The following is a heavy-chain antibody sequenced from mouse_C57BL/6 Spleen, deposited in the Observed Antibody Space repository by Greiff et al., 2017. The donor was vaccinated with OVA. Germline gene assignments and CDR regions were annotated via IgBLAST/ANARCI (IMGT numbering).Heavy chain of an antibody. Sequence: EVQLQESGPELVKPGASVKIPCKASGYTFTDYNMDWVKQSHGKSLEWIGDINPNNGGTISNQKFKGKATLTVDKSSSTAYMELRSLPSEDTAVYYCASQNYDSEFAYWGQGTLVTVSA. CDR1: GYTFTDYN. J-gene: IGHJ3*01. CDR3: ASQNYDSEFAY. D-gene: IGHD2-4*01. CDR2: INPNNGGT. V-gene: IGHV1-18*01.